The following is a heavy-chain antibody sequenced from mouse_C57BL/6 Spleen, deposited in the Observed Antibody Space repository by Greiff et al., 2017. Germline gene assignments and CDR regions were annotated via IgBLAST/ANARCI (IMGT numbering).Heavy chain of an antibody. CDR3: ARGDYGSSYAMDY. J-gene: IGHJ4*01. V-gene: IGHV14-2*01. D-gene: IGHD1-1*01. CDR1: GFNIKDYY. Sequence: EVQLQQSGAELVKPGASVKLSCTASGFNIKDYYMHWVKQRTEQGLEWIGRIDPEDGDTKYAPKFQGKATITADTSSNTAYLQLSSLTSEDTAVYYCARGDYGSSYAMDYWGQGTSVTVSS. CDR2: IDPEDGDT.